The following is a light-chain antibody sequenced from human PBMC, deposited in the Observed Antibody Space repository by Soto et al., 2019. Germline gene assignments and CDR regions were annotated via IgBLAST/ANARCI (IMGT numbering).Light chain of an antibody. CDR3: QQYESTPPT. Sequence: DIVMTQSPDSLAVSLGERATINCKSSQSVLYSSNNKNYLDWYQQRPGQPPKLLIYWASTRESGVPDRFSGSGSGTDFTLTITSLHAEDVAVYYCQQYESTPPTFGQGTKLEIK. J-gene: IGKJ2*01. V-gene: IGKV4-1*01. CDR1: QSVLYSSNNKNY. CDR2: WAS.